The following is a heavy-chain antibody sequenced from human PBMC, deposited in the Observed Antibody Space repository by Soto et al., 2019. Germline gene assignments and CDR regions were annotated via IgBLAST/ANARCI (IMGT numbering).Heavy chain of an antibody. CDR3: ARERGPPPAGPWGAFDI. CDR1: GGSISSYY. Sequence: QVQLQESGPGLVKPSETLSLTCTVSGGSISSYYWSWIRQPPGKGLEWIGYIYYSGSTNYNPSLKSRVTISVDTSKNQFSLKLSSVTAADTAVYYCARERGPPPAGPWGAFDIWGQGTMVTVSS. J-gene: IGHJ3*02. V-gene: IGHV4-59*01. CDR2: IYYSGST. D-gene: IGHD7-27*01.